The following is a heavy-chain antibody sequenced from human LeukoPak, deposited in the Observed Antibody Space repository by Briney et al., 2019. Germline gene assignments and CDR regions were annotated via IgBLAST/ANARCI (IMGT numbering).Heavy chain of an antibody. D-gene: IGHD3-10*01. CDR3: ARRLGGGSASYNWFDP. Sequence: GESLKISCKGSGYSFTSYWIGWVRQLPGKGLEWMGIIYPGDSDTRYSPSFQGQVTISADKSISTAYLQWSSLKASDTAMYYCARRLGGGSASYNWFDPWGQGTLVTVSS. CDR2: IYPGDSDT. J-gene: IGHJ5*02. V-gene: IGHV5-51*01. CDR1: GYSFTSYW.